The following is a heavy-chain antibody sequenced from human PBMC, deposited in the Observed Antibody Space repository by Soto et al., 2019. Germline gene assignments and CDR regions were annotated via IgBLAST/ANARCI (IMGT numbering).Heavy chain of an antibody. V-gene: IGHV4-39*01. D-gene: IGHD1-1*01. Sequence: QLQLQESGPGLVKPSETLSLTCAVSGGSISSSSYFWGWIRQPPGKGLEWIGSIYYSGSTYYNPSLKSRVTISVDTSKNQFSLKLSSVTAADTAVYYCARHDWNGVDYRGQGTLVTVSS. CDR3: ARHDWNGVDY. J-gene: IGHJ4*02. CDR1: GGSISSSSYF. CDR2: IYYSGST.